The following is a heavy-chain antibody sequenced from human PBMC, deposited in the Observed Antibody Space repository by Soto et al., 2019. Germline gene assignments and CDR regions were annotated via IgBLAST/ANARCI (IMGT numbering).Heavy chain of an antibody. J-gene: IGHJ4*02. V-gene: IGHV4-39*01. CDR1: GGSISSSSYY. CDR2: IYYSGST. CDR3: ARLRVREYYFDY. D-gene: IGHD3-10*01. Sequence: QLQLQESGPGLVKPSETLSLTCTVSGGSISSSSYYWGWIRQPPGKGLEWIGSIYYSGSTYYNPSRKSRVTISVDTSKNQFSPKLSSVTAADTAVYYCARLRVREYYFDYWGQGTLVTVSS.